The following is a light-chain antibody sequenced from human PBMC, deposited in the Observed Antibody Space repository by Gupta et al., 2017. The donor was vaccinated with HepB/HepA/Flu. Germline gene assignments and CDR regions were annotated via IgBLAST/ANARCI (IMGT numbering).Light chain of an antibody. CDR2: AAS. J-gene: IGKJ3*01. CDR1: QGISSY. CDR3: QQLSTFPFA. V-gene: IGKV1-9*01. Sequence: DIQLTESPSFLSASIGDRVTITCRASQGISSYLAWYQQKPGKAPRLLTYAASTLQNGVPPRFSGTGSGTAFTLTITTLQPEDFATYYCQQLSTFPFAFGPGTRLDLK.